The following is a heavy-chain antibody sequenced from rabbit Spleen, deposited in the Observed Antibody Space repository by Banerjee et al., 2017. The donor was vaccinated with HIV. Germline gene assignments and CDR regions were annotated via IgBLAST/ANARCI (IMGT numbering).Heavy chain of an antibody. J-gene: IGHJ3*01. D-gene: IGHD1-1*01. CDR3: ARDTSSSFSSYGMDL. CDR2: IDTSSVHT. V-gene: IGHV1S40*01. CDR1: GFDFSSSYY. Sequence: QSLEESGGDLVKPGASLTLTCKASGFDFSSSYYMCWVRQAPEKGLELIACIDTSSVHTADATWAKGRFTISKTSSTTVTLQMTSLTAADTATYFCARDTSSSFSSYGMDLWGQGTLVTVS.